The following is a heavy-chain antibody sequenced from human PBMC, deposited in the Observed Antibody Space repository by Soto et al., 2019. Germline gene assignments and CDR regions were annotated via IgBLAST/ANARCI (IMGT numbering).Heavy chain of an antibody. CDR1: GGTFSSYA. D-gene: IGHD3-10*01. CDR3: ARDSGTYYYGSGSYHWPFDY. J-gene: IGHJ4*02. Sequence: ASVKVSCKASGGTFSSYAISWVRQAPGQGLEWMGGIIPIFGTANYAQKFQGRVTITADKSTSTAYMELSSLRSEDTAVYYCARDSGTYYYGSGSYHWPFDYWGQGTVVTVSS. CDR2: IIPIFGTA. V-gene: IGHV1-69*06.